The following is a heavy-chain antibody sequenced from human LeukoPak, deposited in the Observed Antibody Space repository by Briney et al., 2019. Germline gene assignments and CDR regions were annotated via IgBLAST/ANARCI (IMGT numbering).Heavy chain of an antibody. CDR3: ATDVTGTAPYDF. Sequence: ASVKVSCKVSGYSLSELSIHWVRQAPGKGLEWIGGFDREDDEAVYEQRFQDRVTMTEDTSTETAYMELSSLRSEDAAVYYCATDVTGTAPYDFWGQGTLVTVSS. J-gene: IGHJ4*02. V-gene: IGHV1-24*01. CDR1: GYSLSELS. CDR2: FDREDDEA. D-gene: IGHD1-7*01.